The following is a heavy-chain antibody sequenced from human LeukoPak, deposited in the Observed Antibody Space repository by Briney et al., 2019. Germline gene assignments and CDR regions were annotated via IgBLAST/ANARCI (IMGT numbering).Heavy chain of an antibody. J-gene: IGHJ4*02. Sequence: SETLSLTCAVYGGSFSGYYWSWIRQPPGKGLEWIGEINHSGSTNYNPSLKSRVTISVDTSKNQFSLKLSSVTAADTAVYYCARVGGYSGYDHDYWGQGTLVTVSS. CDR3: ARVGGYSGYDHDY. V-gene: IGHV4-34*01. D-gene: IGHD5-12*01. CDR2: INHSGST. CDR1: GGSFSGYY.